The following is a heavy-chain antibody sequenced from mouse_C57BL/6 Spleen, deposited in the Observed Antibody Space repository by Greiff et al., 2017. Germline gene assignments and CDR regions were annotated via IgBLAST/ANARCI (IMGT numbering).Heavy chain of an antibody. Sequence: QVQLQQPGAELVKPGASVKLSCKASGYTFTSYWMQWVKQRPGQGLEWIGEIDPSDSYTNYNQKFKGKATLTVDTSSSTAYMQLSSLTSEDTAVYYCARKSYGYDQDYWGQGTTLTVSS. V-gene: IGHV1-50*01. CDR3: ARKSYGYDQDY. D-gene: IGHD2-2*01. CDR1: GYTFTSYW. CDR2: IDPSDSYT. J-gene: IGHJ2*01.